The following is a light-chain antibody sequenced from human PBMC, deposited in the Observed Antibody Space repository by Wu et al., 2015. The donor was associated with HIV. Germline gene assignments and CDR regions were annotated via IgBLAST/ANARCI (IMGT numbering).Light chain of an antibody. V-gene: IGKV3-15*01. J-gene: IGKJ5*01. Sequence: EIVMTQSPAIVSVSPGERATLFCRASQSVSTNLAWYQQKPGQPPSLLIYGASARATGVPARFSGSGSGTDFTLTISRLEPEDFAMYYCQQYGSSPITFGQGTRLEIK. CDR1: QSVSTN. CDR3: QQYGSSPIT. CDR2: GAS.